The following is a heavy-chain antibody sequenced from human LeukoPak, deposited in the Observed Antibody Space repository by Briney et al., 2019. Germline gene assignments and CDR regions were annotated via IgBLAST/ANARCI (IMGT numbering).Heavy chain of an antibody. Sequence: PGGSLRLSCAASGFTFSSSWMSWVRQAPGKGLEWVANVKADGSEKYYVDSVKGRFTISRDNAKNSVYLQMSSLRAEDTAVYYCAEDVFDPWGQGTLVTVSS. CDR1: GFTFSSSW. CDR3: AEDVFDP. V-gene: IGHV3-7*01. J-gene: IGHJ5*02. CDR2: VKADGSEK.